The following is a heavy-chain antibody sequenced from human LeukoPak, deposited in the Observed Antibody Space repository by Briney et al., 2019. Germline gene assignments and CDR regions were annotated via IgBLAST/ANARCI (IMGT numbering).Heavy chain of an antibody. D-gene: IGHD2-2*01. V-gene: IGHV3-9*01. CDR2: MSWNSGSI. CDR3: ARGKYQLLTP. J-gene: IGHJ5*02. Sequence: GRSLRLSCAASGFTFDDYAMHWVRQAPGKGLEWVSGMSWNSGSIGYADSVKGRFTISRDNAKNSLYLQMNSLRAEDTAVYYCARGKYQLLTPWGQGTLVTVSS. CDR1: GFTFDDYA.